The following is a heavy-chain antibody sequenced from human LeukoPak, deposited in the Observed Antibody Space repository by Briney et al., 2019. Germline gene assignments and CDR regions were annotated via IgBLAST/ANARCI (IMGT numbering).Heavy chain of an antibody. CDR1: GFTFSNYA. CDR2: LSSRSRYI. J-gene: IGHJ3*02. Sequence: GGSLRLSCAASGFTFSNYAMTWVRQAPGKGLEWVSSLSSRSRYIYYADSLKGRFTISRDNAKNSLYLQMNSLRAEDTAVYYCASEGGGALDIWGRGTMVTVSS. CDR3: ASEGGGALDI. D-gene: IGHD3-16*01. V-gene: IGHV3-21*01.